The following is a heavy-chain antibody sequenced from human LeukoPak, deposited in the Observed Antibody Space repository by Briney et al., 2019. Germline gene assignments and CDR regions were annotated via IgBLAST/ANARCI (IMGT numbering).Heavy chain of an antibody. D-gene: IGHD3-10*01. CDR3: ARHITMVRRVKSADGGRFDP. CDR1: GYSFTSYW. Sequence: KGGESLKISCKGSGYSFTSYWIGWVRQMPGKGLEWMGIIYPGDSDTRYSPSFQGQVTISADKSISTAYLQWSSLKASDTAMYYCARHITMVRRVKSADGGRFDPWGQGTLVTVSS. V-gene: IGHV5-51*01. CDR2: IYPGDSDT. J-gene: IGHJ5*02.